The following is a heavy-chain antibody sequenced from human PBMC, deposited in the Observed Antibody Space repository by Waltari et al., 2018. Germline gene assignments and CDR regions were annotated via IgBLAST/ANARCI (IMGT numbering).Heavy chain of an antibody. CDR3: AGHRVGWLQSQAKEGFDY. V-gene: IGHV5-51*01. J-gene: IGHJ4*02. Sequence: EVQLVQSGAEVKKPGASLKISCKGSGYSFTSYWIGWVRQMPGKGLEWMGIVYTGDCDTRDSPSFQGQLTTTADKTISTAYLQWSSRKAADTAMYYCAGHRVGWLQSQAKEGFDYWGQGTLVTVSS. CDR2: VYTGDCDT. D-gene: IGHD5-12*01. CDR1: GYSFTSYW.